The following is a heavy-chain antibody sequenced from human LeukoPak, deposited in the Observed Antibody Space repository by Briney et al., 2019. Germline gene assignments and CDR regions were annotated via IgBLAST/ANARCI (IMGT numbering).Heavy chain of an antibody. V-gene: IGHV4-34*01. CDR3: ARGLKATYRPSDYYFDY. CDR2: INHSGST. CDR1: GGSFSGYY. J-gene: IGHJ4*02. Sequence: SETLSLTCAVYGGSFSGYYWSWIRQPPGKGLEWIGEINHSGSTNYNPSLKSRVTISVDTSKNQFSLKLSSVTAADAAVYYCARGLKATYRPSDYYFDYWGQGTLVTVSS.